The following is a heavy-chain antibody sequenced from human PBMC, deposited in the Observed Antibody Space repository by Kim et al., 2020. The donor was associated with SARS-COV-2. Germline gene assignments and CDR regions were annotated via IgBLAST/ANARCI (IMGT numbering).Heavy chain of an antibody. V-gene: IGHV3-30*07. D-gene: IGHD3-10*01. Sequence: ADPVKGRFTISRDKSKNTLYLQMNSLSAEDTAVYYCARGRYYGSGSYSDYWGQGTLVTVSS. CDR3: ARGRYYGSGSYSDY. J-gene: IGHJ4*02.